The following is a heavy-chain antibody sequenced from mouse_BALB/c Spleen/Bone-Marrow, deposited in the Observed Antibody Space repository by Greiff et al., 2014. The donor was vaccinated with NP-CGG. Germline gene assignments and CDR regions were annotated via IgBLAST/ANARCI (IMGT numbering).Heavy chain of an antibody. CDR2: IWAGGST. J-gene: IGHJ4*01. Sequence: VMLVESGPGLVAPSQSLSITCTVSGFSLTSYGVHWVRQPPGKGLEWLGVIWAGGSTNYNSALMSRLSISKDNSKSQVFLKMNILQTDDTAMYYCARDWLRRAMDYWGEGTSVSVSS. CDR1: GFSLTSYG. D-gene: IGHD2-2*01. CDR3: ARDWLRRAMDY. V-gene: IGHV2-9*02.